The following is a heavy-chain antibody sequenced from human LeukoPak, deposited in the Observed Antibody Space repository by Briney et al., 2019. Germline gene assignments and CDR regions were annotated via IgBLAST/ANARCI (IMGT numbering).Heavy chain of an antibody. J-gene: IGHJ4*02. D-gene: IGHD4-17*01. CDR3: ARPRDYGFDD. V-gene: IGHV4-39*01. CDR1: GGSISTNNYY. Sequence: SETLSLTCTVPGGSISTNNYYWGWIRQPPGKGLEWIGTIYSSGSSYYNSSLKSRVTISLDTSKNQFSLQLKSLTAVDTAVYYCARPRDYGFDDWGQGTLVTVSS. CDR2: IYSSGSS.